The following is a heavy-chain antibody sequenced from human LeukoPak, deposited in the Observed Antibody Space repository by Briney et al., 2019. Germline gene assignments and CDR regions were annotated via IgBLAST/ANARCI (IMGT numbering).Heavy chain of an antibody. CDR1: GGTFSSYA. D-gene: IGHD3-16*02. J-gene: IGHJ4*02. CDR2: IIPILGIG. Sequence: ASVKVSCKASGGTFSSYAVTWVRQAPGQGLEWIGRIIPILGIGNYAQKFQGRVTITADKSTSTANMELSSLRSEDTAVYYCARERGSTFGGVIPSYPIDYWGQGTLVTVSS. CDR3: ARERGSTFGGVIPSYPIDY. V-gene: IGHV1-69*04.